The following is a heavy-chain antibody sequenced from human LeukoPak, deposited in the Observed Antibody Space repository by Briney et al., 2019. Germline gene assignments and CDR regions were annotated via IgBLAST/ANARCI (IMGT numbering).Heavy chain of an antibody. D-gene: IGHD3-22*01. CDR2: ISGSGGST. J-gene: IGHJ4*02. CDR1: GFTVSSYA. CDR3: AKAFYDSSGYSCLDY. V-gene: IGHV3-23*01. Sequence: AGGSLRLSCAASGFTVSSYAMSWVRQAPGKGLEWVSAISGSGGSTYYADSVKGRFTISRDNSKNTLYLQMNSLRAEDTAVYYCAKAFYDSSGYSCLDYWGQGTLVTASS.